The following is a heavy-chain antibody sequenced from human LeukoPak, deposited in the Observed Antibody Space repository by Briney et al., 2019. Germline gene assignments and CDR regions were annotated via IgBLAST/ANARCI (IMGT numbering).Heavy chain of an antibody. Sequence: GGSLRLSCSVSGFTFSSYTMHWVRQAPGKGLEYVSSIYINGGRTYYADSVKGRFTISRDNSKNTRYLQMSTLRAENTAVYYCVKYKWIDHWGQGTLVTVSS. CDR3: VKYKWIDH. D-gene: IGHD1-20*01. CDR2: IYINGGRT. CDR1: GFTFSSYT. V-gene: IGHV3-64D*09. J-gene: IGHJ4*02.